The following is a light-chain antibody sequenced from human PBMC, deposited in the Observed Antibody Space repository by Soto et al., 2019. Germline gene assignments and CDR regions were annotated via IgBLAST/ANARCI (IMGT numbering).Light chain of an antibody. J-gene: IGKJ1*01. V-gene: IGKV1-5*03. CDR1: QGISSW. CDR2: TAS. Sequence: DIQMTQSPSTLSASVGDRVTITCRASQGISSWMAWYQQKPGQAPKLLIYTASSLQTGVPSRFSGTGSGTEFTLTISSLQPDDFATYYCQQYHSWTFGQGTKVDIK. CDR3: QQYHSWT.